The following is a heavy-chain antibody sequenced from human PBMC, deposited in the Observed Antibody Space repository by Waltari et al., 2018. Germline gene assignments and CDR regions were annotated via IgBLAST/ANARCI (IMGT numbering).Heavy chain of an antibody. D-gene: IGHD3-22*01. CDR2: IYYSGST. CDR3: AGVASSGYVFDY. V-gene: IGHV4-39*07. J-gene: IGHJ4*02. Sequence: QLQLQESGPGLVKPSETLSLTCTVSGGSISSSSYYWGWIRQPPGKGLEWIGGIYYSGSTYDNPSLKSRVTISVDTSKNQFPLKLSSWTAADTAVYYCAGVASSGYVFDYWGQGTLVTVSS. CDR1: GGSISSSSYY.